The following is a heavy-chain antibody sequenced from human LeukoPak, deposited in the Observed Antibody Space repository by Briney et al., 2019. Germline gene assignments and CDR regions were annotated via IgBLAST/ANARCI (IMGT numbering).Heavy chain of an antibody. CDR3: ANSKPSYDSSGYYTY. D-gene: IGHD3-22*01. CDR1: GFTFSSYA. J-gene: IGHJ4*02. V-gene: IGHV3-23*01. Sequence: PGGSPRLSCAASGFTFSSYAISWVRPAPGKGREWVSSIIASGGRTYHADSVKGRFTISKDNYKNALYLQMNRLRAEDTAVYYCANSKPSYDSSGYYTYWGQGTLVTVSS. CDR2: IIASGGRT.